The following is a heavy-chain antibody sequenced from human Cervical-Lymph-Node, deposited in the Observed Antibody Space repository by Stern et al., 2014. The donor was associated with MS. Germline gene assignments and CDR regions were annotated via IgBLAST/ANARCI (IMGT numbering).Heavy chain of an antibody. J-gene: IGHJ4*02. CDR3: ARGAMCRGGDCYLFGHDY. Sequence: QVQLVQSGAEVKKPGASVKISCKASAYTFANYTIDWLRQAPGQRLEWMGWITAGNGNTKYSQNFQGRVIITRDTSASTAYMEVRSLRSDDTAVYYCARGAMCRGGDCYLFGHDYWGQGTLLTVSS. V-gene: IGHV1-3*01. CDR1: AYTFANYT. D-gene: IGHD2-21*02. CDR2: ITAGNGNT.